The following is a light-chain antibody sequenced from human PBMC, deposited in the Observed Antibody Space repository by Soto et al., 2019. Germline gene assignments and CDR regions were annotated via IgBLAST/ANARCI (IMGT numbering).Light chain of an antibody. J-gene: IGKJ4*01. CDR1: QSISSY. CDR3: QKYNSAPLT. V-gene: IGKV1-39*01. Sequence: QMTQSAASVSASVGDRVTITCRASQSISSYLNWYQQKPGKAPKLLIYAASSLQSGVPSRFSGSGSGTDFTLTISSLQPEDVATYYCQKYNSAPLTFGGGTKVDIK. CDR2: AAS.